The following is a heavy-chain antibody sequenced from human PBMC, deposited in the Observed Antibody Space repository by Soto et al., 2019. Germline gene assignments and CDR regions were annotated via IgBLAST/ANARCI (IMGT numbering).Heavy chain of an antibody. V-gene: IGHV4-31*03. CDR2: IYYSGST. CDR1: GGSISSGGYY. Sequence: PSETLSLTCTVSGGSISSGGYYWSWIRQHPGKGLEWIGYIYYSGSTYYNPSLKSRVTISVDTSKNQFSLKLSSVTAADTAVYYCARFRNRAGSGYWNWFDPRGQATLVTVPS. J-gene: IGHJ5*02. D-gene: IGHD3-3*01. CDR3: ARFRNRAGSGYWNWFDP.